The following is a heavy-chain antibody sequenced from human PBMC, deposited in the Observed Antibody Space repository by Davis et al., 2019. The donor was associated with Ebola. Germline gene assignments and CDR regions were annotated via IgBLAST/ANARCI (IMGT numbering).Heavy chain of an antibody. J-gene: IGHJ4*02. Sequence: GESLKISCAASGFTFSDYYMSWIRQAPGKGLEWVSYISSSGSTIYYADSVKGRLTISRDNAKNSLYLQMNSLRAEDTAVYYCARGEKRWLQLEGIDNWGQGTLVTVSS. CDR2: ISSSGSTI. D-gene: IGHD5-24*01. CDR1: GFTFSDYY. V-gene: IGHV3-11*01. CDR3: ARGEKRWLQLEGIDN.